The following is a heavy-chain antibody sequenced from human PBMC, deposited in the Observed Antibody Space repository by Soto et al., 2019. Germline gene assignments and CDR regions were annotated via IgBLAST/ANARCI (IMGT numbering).Heavy chain of an antibody. CDR2: ISYDGSNK. J-gene: IGHJ6*02. CDR3: ARVASPYYYYYGMDV. CDR1: GFTFSSYA. V-gene: IGHV3-30-3*01. Sequence: GGSLRLSCAASGFTFSSYAMHWVRQAPGKGLEWVAVISYDGSNKSYEDSVKGRFTISRDNSKNTLYLQMNSLRAEDTAVYYCARVASPYYYYYGMDVWGQGTTVTVSS.